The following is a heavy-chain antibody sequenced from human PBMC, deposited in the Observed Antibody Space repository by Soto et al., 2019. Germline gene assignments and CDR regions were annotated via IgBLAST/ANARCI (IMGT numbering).Heavy chain of an antibody. CDR1: AGTSPNHS. CDR2: SIPIFGTA. J-gene: IGHJ4*02. D-gene: IGHD3-22*01. Sequence: VKVGKECRAGTSPNHSNNWVRQAPGQGLEWMGGSIPIFGTANYAQKFQGRVKITADESTSTAYMELSSLRSEDTAVYYCARKGDPYYYYSTGSHFHYWGQGSPVMVSS. V-gene: IGHV1-69*01. CDR3: ARKGDPYYYYSTGSHFHY.